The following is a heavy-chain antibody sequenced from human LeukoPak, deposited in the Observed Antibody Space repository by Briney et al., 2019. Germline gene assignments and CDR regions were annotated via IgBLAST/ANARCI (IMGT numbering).Heavy chain of an antibody. J-gene: IGHJ4*02. CDR1: GYTFTNYG. CDR3: ARSHSGSLRAPFDH. Sequence: ASVKVSCKASGYTFTNYGIIWVRQAPGPGLEWMGWISGFNVKTKYAQILQGRVTMTTDPHTTTAYMELGSLRSDDTAVYFCARSHSGSLRAPFDHWGQGTLVTVSS. CDR2: ISGFNVKT. V-gene: IGHV1-18*01. D-gene: IGHD3-22*01.